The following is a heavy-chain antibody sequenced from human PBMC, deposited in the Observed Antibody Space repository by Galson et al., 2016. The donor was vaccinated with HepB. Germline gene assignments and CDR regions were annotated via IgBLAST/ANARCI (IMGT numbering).Heavy chain of an antibody. J-gene: IGHJ6*02. CDR2: INAGDGDT. D-gene: IGHD6-19*01. CDR3: ARSGVDSSGWFSQYYYGLDV. V-gene: IGHV1-3*01. CDR1: GYTFTTYA. Sequence: SVKVSCKVSGYTFTTYAIHWVRQAPGQRLEWMGWINAGDGDTRYSQKLQGRVTITRDTSASTGYMELSSLRSEDTAVYYCARSGVDSSGWFSQYYYGLDVWGQGTTITVSS.